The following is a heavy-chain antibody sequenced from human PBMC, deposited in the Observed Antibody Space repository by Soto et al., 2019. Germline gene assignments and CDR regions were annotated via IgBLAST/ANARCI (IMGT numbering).Heavy chain of an antibody. CDR1: GFTVSSNF. V-gene: IGHV3-66*01. CDR2: IYSDGST. J-gene: IGHJ4*02. D-gene: IGHD4-17*01. Sequence: EVQLVVSGGGLVQPGGSLRLSCAASGFTVSSNFMSWVRQAPGKGLEWVSIIYSDGSTYYADSVKGRFTISRDNSKNTLYHQINSLRADDTAVYYCASRRNPYGAYDYWGQGTLVTVCS. CDR3: ASRRNPYGAYDY.